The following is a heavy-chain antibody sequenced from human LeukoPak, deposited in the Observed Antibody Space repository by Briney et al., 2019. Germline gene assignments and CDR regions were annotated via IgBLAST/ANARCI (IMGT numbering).Heavy chain of an antibody. CDR1: GSTFSHYS. J-gene: IGHJ3*02. CDR3: ARGTEFSNWIFLI. CDR2: ISYDGSNK. V-gene: IGHV3-30-3*01. D-gene: IGHD1-1*01. Sequence: GGSLRLSCAASGSTFSHYSMHWVRQAPGKGLEWVTVISYDGSNKYYADSVKGRFTVSRDTSMNWVYLQMGYVRTANTAVYFCARGTEFSNWIFLIWSQGTMLTVSS.